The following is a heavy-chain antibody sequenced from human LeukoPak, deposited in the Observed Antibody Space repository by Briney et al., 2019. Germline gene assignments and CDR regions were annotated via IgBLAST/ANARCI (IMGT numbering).Heavy chain of an antibody. Sequence: SETLSLTCAVYGGSFSGYYWSWIRQPPGKGLEWIGEINHSGSTNYNPSLKSRVTISVDTSKNQFSLKLNSVTAADTAVYYCARQYRLIAVAGTNWFDPWGQGTLVTVSS. CDR2: INHSGST. D-gene: IGHD6-19*01. CDR3: ARQYRLIAVAGTNWFDP. CDR1: GGSFSGYY. J-gene: IGHJ5*02. V-gene: IGHV4-34*01.